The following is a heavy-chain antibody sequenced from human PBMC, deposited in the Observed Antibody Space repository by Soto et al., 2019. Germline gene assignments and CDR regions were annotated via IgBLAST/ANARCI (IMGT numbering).Heavy chain of an antibody. D-gene: IGHD1-26*01. CDR1: GGSVSSGSYY. J-gene: IGHJ4*02. V-gene: IGHV4-61*01. Sequence: LSLTCTVSGGSVSSGSYYWSWIRQPPGKGLEWIGYIYYSGSTNYNPSLKSRVTISVDTSKNQFSLKLSSVTAADTAVYYCARAQWELRLFDYWGQRTLVTSPQ. CDR3: ARAQWELRLFDY. CDR2: IYYSGST.